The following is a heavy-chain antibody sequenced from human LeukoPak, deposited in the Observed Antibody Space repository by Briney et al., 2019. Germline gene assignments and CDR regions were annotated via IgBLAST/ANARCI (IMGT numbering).Heavy chain of an antibody. V-gene: IGHV3-21*01. Sequence: GGSLRLSCAASGFTFSSYSMNWVRQAPGKGLEWVSSISSSSSYIYYADSVKGRLTISRDNAKNSLYLQMNSLRAEDTAVYYCAREPKGGPLDYWGQGTLVTVSS. D-gene: IGHD3-16*01. CDR3: AREPKGGPLDY. CDR1: GFTFSSYS. CDR2: ISSSSSYI. J-gene: IGHJ4*02.